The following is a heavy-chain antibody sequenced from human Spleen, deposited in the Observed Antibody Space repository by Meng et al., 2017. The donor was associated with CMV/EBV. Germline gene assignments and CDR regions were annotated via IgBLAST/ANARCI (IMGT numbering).Heavy chain of an antibody. CDR3: ARDKYQLLYGY. J-gene: IGHJ4*02. V-gene: IGHV3-21*01. CDR2: ISSSSSYI. D-gene: IGHD2-2*02. CDR1: GFTFSSYN. Sequence: GGSLRLSCVASGFTFSSYNMNWVRQAPGKGLEWVSSISSSSSYIYYADSVKGRFTISRDNAKNSLYLQMNSLRAEDTAVYYCARDKYQLLYGYWGQGTLVTVSS.